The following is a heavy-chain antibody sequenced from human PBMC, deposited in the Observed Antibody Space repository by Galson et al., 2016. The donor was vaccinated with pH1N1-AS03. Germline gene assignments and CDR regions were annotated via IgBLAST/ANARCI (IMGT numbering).Heavy chain of an antibody. CDR1: GYTFTSYG. J-gene: IGHJ6*02. Sequence: SVKVSCKASGYTFTSYGITWVRQAPGQGLEWMGWTSAYNGNTKYAQKFPGRVTMTTDTSTSTAYMELRSLRSDDTAVYHCAKVGGEGYNWYFYGMDVWGQGTTVTVSS. CDR2: TSAYNGNT. D-gene: IGHD5-24*01. V-gene: IGHV1-18*01. CDR3: AKVGGEGYNWYFYGMDV.